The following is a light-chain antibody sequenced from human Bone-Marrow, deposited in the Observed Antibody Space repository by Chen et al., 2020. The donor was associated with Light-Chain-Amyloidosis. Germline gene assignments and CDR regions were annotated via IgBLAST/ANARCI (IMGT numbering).Light chain of an antibody. J-gene: IGLJ2*01. V-gene: IGLV3-25*03. CDR1: DLPKKY. CDR3: QSADSSGTYEVI. CDR2: RDT. Sequence: SYELTQHPSVSVSPGQTARTTCPGDDLPKKYAYWYQQKPGQAPVLVIHRDTERPSGISERFSGSSSGTTATLTISGVQAEDEADYHCQSADSSGTYEVIFGGGTKLTVL.